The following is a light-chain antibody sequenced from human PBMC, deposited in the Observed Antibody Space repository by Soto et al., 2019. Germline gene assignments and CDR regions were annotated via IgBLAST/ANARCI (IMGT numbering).Light chain of an antibody. CDR2: DVS. V-gene: IGLV2-14*01. CDR1: SSDVGGYNY. CDR3: RSYTSSSTQA. J-gene: IGLJ1*01. Sequence: QSALTQPASVSGSPGQSITISCTGTSSDVGGYNYVSWYQQHPGKAPKLMIYDVSNRLSGVSNRFSGSKSGNTASRTISGLQAEDEADYYCRSYTSSSTQAFGTGTKLTVL.